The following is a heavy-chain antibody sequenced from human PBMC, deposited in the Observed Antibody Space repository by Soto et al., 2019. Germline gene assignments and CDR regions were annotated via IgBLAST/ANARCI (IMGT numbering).Heavy chain of an antibody. V-gene: IGHV4-39*01. J-gene: IGHJ4*02. D-gene: IGHD3-16*01. CDR1: GGSISSSSYY. CDR2: IYYSGST. CDR3: ARTTHYIWGSYIYY. Sequence: SETLSLTCTVSGGSISSSSYYWGWIRQPPGKGLEWIGSIYYSGSTYYNPSLKSRVTISVDTSKNQFSLKLSSVTAADTAVYYCARTTHYIWGSYIYYWGQGTLVTVSS.